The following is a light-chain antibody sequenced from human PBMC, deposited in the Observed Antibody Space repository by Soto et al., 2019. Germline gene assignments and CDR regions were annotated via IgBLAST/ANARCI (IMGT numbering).Light chain of an antibody. CDR1: SSNIGSNY. CDR3: AAWDDSLSRAV. Sequence: QAVLTQPPSASGTPGQRVTISCSGSSSNIGSNYVYWYQQLPGTAPKLLIYSNNHRPSGVPDRFSGSKSGTSASLAISGLRSEDEAHYYCAAWDDSLSRAVFGGGTQLTVL. CDR2: SNN. J-gene: IGLJ7*01. V-gene: IGLV1-47*02.